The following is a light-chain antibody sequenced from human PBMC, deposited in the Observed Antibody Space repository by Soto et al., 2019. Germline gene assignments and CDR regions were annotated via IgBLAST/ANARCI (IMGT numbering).Light chain of an antibody. J-gene: IGKJ1*01. CDR1: QSIKSW. CDR3: QQYNTYSWT. Sequence: DIPMTQSPSTLSASVGDIVTITCRASQSIKSWLAWYQQKPGKAPKLLIYEASSLESGVPSRFGGSGSGTEFTLTISSLQPDDVATYYCQQYNTYSWTFGQGTKVDIK. CDR2: EAS. V-gene: IGKV1-5*03.